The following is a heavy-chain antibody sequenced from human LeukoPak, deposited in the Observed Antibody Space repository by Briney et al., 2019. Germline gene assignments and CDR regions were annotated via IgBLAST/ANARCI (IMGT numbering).Heavy chain of an antibody. V-gene: IGHV3-7*01. Sequence: GSLRLSWAGSGFSVSGYWMTLVRQAPGKGLEGVANIKQDGSEKNYVDSVKGRFTISRDNAENSLFLQMNSLRVEDTAVYYCAREWQGGIAAAGTRIEGDYWGQGTLVAVSS. CDR1: GFSVSGYW. D-gene: IGHD6-13*01. CDR3: AREWQGGIAAAGTRIEGDY. CDR2: IKQDGSEK. J-gene: IGHJ4*02.